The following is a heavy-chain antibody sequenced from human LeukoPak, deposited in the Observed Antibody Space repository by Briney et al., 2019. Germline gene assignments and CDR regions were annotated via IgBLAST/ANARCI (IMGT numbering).Heavy chain of an antibody. CDR3: ARDYGSGRSPNWSDP. V-gene: IGHV4-59*01. CDR1: GGSISSYY. Sequence: SETLSLTCTVSGGSISSYYWSWIRQPPGKGLEWMGYIYYTGSTNYNPSLKSRVTMSVDTSKNQFSLRLSSVTAADTAVYHCARDYGSGRSPNWSDPWGQGTLVTVSS. CDR2: IYYTGST. D-gene: IGHD3-10*01. J-gene: IGHJ5*02.